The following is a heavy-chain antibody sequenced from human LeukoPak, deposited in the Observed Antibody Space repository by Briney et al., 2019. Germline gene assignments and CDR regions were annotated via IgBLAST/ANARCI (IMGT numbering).Heavy chain of an antibody. CDR2: IYPVDSDT. Sequence: GESLKISCKGSGYSFTTYWIVWVRQMPGKGLEWMGIIYPVDSDTRYSPSFQGQVTMSADKSISTAYLQWSSLKASDTAMYYCARIVWDSSGYYADYWGQGTLVTVSS. D-gene: IGHD3-22*01. CDR3: ARIVWDSSGYYADY. J-gene: IGHJ4*02. CDR1: GYSFTTYW. V-gene: IGHV5-51*01.